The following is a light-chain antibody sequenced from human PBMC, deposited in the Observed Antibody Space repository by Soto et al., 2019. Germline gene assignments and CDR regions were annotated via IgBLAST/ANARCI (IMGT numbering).Light chain of an antibody. J-gene: IGKJ1*01. CDR2: GAS. V-gene: IGKV3-20*01. Sequence: EIVLTQSPGTLSLSPGERATLSCSASQSVSSSYLAWYQQKPGQAPRLLIYGASSRATGIPDRFSGSGSGTAFTLTISRLEPEDFAVYYCQQYGSSPWTFGQGTKVDIK. CDR3: QQYGSSPWT. CDR1: QSVSSSY.